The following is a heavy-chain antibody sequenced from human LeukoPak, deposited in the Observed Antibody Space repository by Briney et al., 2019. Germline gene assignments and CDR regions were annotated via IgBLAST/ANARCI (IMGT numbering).Heavy chain of an antibody. CDR3: ARGDIAARPFYPGGAFDI. Sequence: SETLSLTCTVSGGSISSYYWSWIRQPPGKGLEGIGYIYYSGSTNYNPSLKSRVTISVDTSKNQFSLKLSSVTAADTAVYYCARGDIAARPFYPGGAFDIWGQGTMVTVSS. J-gene: IGHJ3*02. CDR2: IYYSGST. D-gene: IGHD6-6*01. CDR1: GGSISSYY. V-gene: IGHV4-59*01.